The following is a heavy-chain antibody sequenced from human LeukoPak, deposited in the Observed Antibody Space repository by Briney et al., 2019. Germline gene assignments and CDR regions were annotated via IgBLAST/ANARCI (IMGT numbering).Heavy chain of an antibody. Sequence: GGSLRLSCAASGFTFSSYSMNWVRQAAGKGLEWVSSISSSSSYIYYADSVKGRFTISRDNAKNSLYLQMNSLRAEDTAVYYCARHGPYYYDSSGPWGQGTLVTVSS. V-gene: IGHV3-21*01. CDR3: ARHGPYYYDSSGP. J-gene: IGHJ5*02. CDR1: GFTFSSYS. CDR2: ISSSSSYI. D-gene: IGHD3-22*01.